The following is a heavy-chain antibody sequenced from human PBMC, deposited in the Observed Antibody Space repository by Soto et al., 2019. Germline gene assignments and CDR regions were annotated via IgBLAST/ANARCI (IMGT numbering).Heavy chain of an antibody. D-gene: IGHD6-19*01. CDR1: GYTFIHYG. V-gene: IGHV1-3*01. J-gene: IGHJ2*01. CDR2: INCGRGET. Sequence: QVQLVQSGAEVKKPGASVKVSCKTSGYTFIHYGIHWVRQAPGQRLEWMGWINCGRGETKYSQQLQGRVTINTDTSASTAYMVLSSLRSEDTAVYYCARSGYSSGWYHWYFDFWGRGTLITVSS. CDR3: ARSGYSSGWYHWYFDF.